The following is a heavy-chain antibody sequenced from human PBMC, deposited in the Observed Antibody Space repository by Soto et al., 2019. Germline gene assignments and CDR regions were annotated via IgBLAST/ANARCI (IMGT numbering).Heavy chain of an antibody. Sequence: EVQLLESGGGLVQPGGSLRLSCAASGFTFSSYAMSWVRQAPGKGLEWVSAISGSGGSTYYADSVKGRFTISRDNSKNTLYLQMNSLRAEHTAVYYCAKGYSSGWYAKGDAFDIWGQGTMVTVSS. D-gene: IGHD6-19*01. CDR1: GFTFSSYA. CDR3: AKGYSSGWYAKGDAFDI. V-gene: IGHV3-23*01. CDR2: ISGSGGST. J-gene: IGHJ3*02.